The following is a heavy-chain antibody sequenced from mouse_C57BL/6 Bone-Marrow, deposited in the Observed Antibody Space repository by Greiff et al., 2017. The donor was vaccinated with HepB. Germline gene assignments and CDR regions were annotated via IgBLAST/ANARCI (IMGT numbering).Heavy chain of an antibody. D-gene: IGHD2-4*01. CDR2: ISDGGSYT. CDR3: ARYYERYYAMDY. Sequence: EVKLVESGGGLVKPGGSLKLSCAASGFTFSSYAMSWVRQTPEKRLEWVATISDGGSYTYYPDNVKGLFTISRDNAKNNLYLQMSHLKSEDTAMYYCARYYERYYAMDYWGQGTSVTVSS. J-gene: IGHJ4*01. CDR1: GFTFSSYA. V-gene: IGHV5-4*03.